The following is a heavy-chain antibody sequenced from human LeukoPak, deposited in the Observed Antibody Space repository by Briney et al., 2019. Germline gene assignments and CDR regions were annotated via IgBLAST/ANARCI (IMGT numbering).Heavy chain of an antibody. CDR2: IRAYNVNT. D-gene: IGHD6-13*01. Sequence: GASVKLSCKASGYTFTSYGISWVRQAPGQGLEWMGWIRAYNVNTNYAQKLQGRVTMTTDKSTSTAYMEMRSLRSDDTAVYYCARVAAAGRYYFDYWGQGTLVTVSS. CDR1: GYTFTSYG. J-gene: IGHJ4*02. V-gene: IGHV1-18*01. CDR3: ARVAAAGRYYFDY.